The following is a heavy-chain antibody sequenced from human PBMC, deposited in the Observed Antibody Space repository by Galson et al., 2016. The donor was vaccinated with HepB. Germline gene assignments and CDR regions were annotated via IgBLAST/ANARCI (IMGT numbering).Heavy chain of an antibody. Sequence: SVKVSCKASGYTFTSYGISWVRQAPGQGLEWMGWISAYNGYTNYAQKLQGRVTMTTDTSTGTAYMELRSLRSEDTAVYYCAAGYSSSSLLYWGQGSLVTVSS. J-gene: IGHJ4*02. CDR2: ISAYNGYT. D-gene: IGHD6-13*01. CDR1: GYTFTSYG. V-gene: IGHV1-18*01. CDR3: AAGYSSSSLLY.